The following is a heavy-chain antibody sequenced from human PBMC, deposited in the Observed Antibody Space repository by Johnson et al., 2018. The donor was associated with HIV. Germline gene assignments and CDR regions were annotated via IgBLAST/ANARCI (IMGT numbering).Heavy chain of an antibody. V-gene: IGHV3-30*04. Sequence: QVQLVESGGGVVQPGRSLRLSCAASGFTFSSYAMHWVRQAPGKGLEWVAFIRYDGSNKYYADSVKGRFTISRDNSKNTLYLQMNSLRAEDTAVYYCAREGTLGAFDIWGQGTMVTVSS. CDR2: IRYDGSNK. CDR3: AREGTLGAFDI. CDR1: GFTFSSYA. D-gene: IGHD1-1*01. J-gene: IGHJ3*02.